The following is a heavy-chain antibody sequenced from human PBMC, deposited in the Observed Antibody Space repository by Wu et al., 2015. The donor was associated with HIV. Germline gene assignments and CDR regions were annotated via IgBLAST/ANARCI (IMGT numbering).Heavy chain of an antibody. CDR3: ARGQRYCSSTSCYLPYYYYYYMDV. CDR2: MNPNSGNT. J-gene: IGHJ6*03. CDR1: GYTFTSYG. Sequence: QVQLVQSGAEVKKPGASVKVSCKASGYTFTSYGINWVRQATGQGLEWMGWMNPNSGNTGYAQKFQGRVTITRNTSISTAYMELSSLRSEDTAVYYCARGQRYCSSTSCYLPYYYYYYMDVWGKGTTVTVSS. V-gene: IGHV1-8*03. D-gene: IGHD2-2*01.